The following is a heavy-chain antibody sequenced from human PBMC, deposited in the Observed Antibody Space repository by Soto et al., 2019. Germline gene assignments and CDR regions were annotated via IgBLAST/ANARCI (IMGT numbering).Heavy chain of an antibody. CDR3: ARDRDYYDSSGYKI. CDR2: INPNSGGT. V-gene: IGHV1-2*02. J-gene: IGHJ3*02. Sequence: SVKDSCKASGYTFTGYYMHWVRQAPGQGLEWMGWINPNSGGTNYAQKFQGRVTMTRDTSISTAYMELSRLRSDDTAVYYCARDRDYYDSSGYKIWSQGTWVTVSS. CDR1: GYTFTGYY. D-gene: IGHD3-22*01.